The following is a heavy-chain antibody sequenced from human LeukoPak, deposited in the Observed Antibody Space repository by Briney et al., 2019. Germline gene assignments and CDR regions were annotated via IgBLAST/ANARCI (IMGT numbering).Heavy chain of an antibody. J-gene: IGHJ4*02. Sequence: SETLSLTCTVSGGSISSYYWSWIRQPPGKGLEWIGYIYYSGSTNYDPSLKSRVTISVDTSKNQFSLKLSSVTAADTAVYYCARHPNREDYWGQGTLVTVSS. V-gene: IGHV4-59*08. CDR3: ARHPNREDY. CDR2: IYYSGST. CDR1: GGSISSYY.